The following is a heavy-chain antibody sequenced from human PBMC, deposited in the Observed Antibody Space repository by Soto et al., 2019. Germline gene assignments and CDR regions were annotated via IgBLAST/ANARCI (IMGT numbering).Heavy chain of an antibody. V-gene: IGHV3-30*18. CDR1: GFSFRTFA. D-gene: IGHD2-21*02. CDR3: VKGGSYCGGDCLGNWFES. CDR2: ISFDGSDK. J-gene: IGHJ5*01. Sequence: GESLRLSGAASGFSFRTFAMHWIRQAPGKGLEGGAVISFDGSDKIYIDSVKGRFTISRDNSMIALYVQMNNLRAEDTAVYYCVKGGSYCGGDCLGNWFESWGQGTLVTVSS.